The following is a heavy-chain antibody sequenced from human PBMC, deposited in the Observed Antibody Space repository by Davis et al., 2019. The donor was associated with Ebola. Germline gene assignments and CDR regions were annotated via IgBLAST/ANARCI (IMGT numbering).Heavy chain of an antibody. CDR2: INHSGST. CDR3: ARGYHSWIDP. CDR1: GASFSGYY. Sequence: MPSETLSLTCPVYGASFSGYYWSWIRQPPGNGLEWIGEINHSGSTNYNPSPKSRVTIPVDTSKNQFSLKLSSVTAADTAVYYCARGYHSWIDPWGQGTLVTVSS. J-gene: IGHJ5*02. V-gene: IGHV4-34*01.